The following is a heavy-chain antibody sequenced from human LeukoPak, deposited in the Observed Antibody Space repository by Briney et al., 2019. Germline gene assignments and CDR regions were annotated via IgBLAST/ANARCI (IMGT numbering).Heavy chain of an antibody. CDR3: ARSGGRIVVVPAAILDAFDI. J-gene: IGHJ3*02. D-gene: IGHD2-2*02. V-gene: IGHV4-39*07. Sequence: LRLSCAASGFTFSSYEMNWIRQPPGKGLEWIGSIYYSGSTYYNPSLKSRVTVSVDTSKNQFSLKLSSVTAADTAVYYCARSGGRIVVVPAAILDAFDIWGQGTMVTVSS. CDR2: IYYSGST. CDR1: GFTFSSYE.